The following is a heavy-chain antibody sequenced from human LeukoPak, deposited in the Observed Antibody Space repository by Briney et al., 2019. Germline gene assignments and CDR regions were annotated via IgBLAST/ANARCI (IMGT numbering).Heavy chain of an antibody. V-gene: IGHV3-7*03. CDR2: INQDGTEK. D-gene: IGHD3-10*01. CDR3: AKHIRSGSYNRDFDY. Sequence: GGSLRLSCAASGFTFTTYWMAWVRQFPGKGLEWVANINQDGTEKYSVDSVKGRFTISRDNSKNTLYLQMNSLRAEDTALYYCAKHIRSGSYNRDFDYWGQGTLVTVSS. J-gene: IGHJ4*02. CDR1: GFTFTTYW.